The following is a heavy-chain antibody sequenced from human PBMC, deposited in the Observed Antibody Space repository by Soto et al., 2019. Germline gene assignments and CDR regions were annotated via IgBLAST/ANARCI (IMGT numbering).Heavy chain of an antibody. CDR1: GGSISSYY. J-gene: IGHJ6*02. CDR3: AREDIVVVPAAYYYYGMDV. D-gene: IGHD2-2*01. Sequence: SETLSLTCTVSGGSISSYYWSWIRQPAGKGLEWIGRIYTSGSTNYNPSLKSRVTMSVDTSKNQFSLKLSPVTAADTAVYYCAREDIVVVPAAYYYYGMDVWGQGTTVTVSS. CDR2: IYTSGST. V-gene: IGHV4-4*07.